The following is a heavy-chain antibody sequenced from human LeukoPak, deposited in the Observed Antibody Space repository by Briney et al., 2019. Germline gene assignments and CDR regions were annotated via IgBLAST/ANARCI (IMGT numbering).Heavy chain of an antibody. Sequence: GKSLKISCKGSGYSFTSYWISWVRQMPGKGLEWMGRIDPSDSYTNYSPSFQGHVTISADKSISTAYLQWSSLKASDTAMYYCARHDSSSWYVWLFDYWGQGNRLTVSS. CDR2: IDPSDSYT. V-gene: IGHV5-10-1*01. J-gene: IGHJ4*02. D-gene: IGHD6-13*01. CDR3: ARHDSSSWYVWLFDY. CDR1: GYSFTSYW.